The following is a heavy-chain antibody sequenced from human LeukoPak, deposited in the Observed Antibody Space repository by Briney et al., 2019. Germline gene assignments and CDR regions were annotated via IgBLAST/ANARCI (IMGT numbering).Heavy chain of an antibody. CDR1: GGTFSSYA. CDR3: ARGRTTVTTALAVNWFDP. V-gene: IGHV1-69*05. Sequence: SVKVSCKASGGTFSSYAISWVRQAPGQGLEWLGGIIPIFGTANYAQKFQGRVTITTDESTSTAYMELSSLRSEDTAVYYCARGRTTVTTALAVNWFDPWGQGTLVTVSS. J-gene: IGHJ5*02. D-gene: IGHD4-17*01. CDR2: IIPIFGTA.